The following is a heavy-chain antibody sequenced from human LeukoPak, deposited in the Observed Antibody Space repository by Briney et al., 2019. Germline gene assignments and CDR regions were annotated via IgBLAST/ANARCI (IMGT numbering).Heavy chain of an antibody. J-gene: IGHJ1*01. Sequence: GGSLRLSCAASGFTFSSYAMSWVRQPPGKGLEWVSAISGSGGSTYYADSVNARFTISRDNSKNTLYLQMNSLRADDTAVYYWPKAPKHSRAEYFHHWGQGTLVTVSS. CDR1: GFTFSSYA. CDR3: PKAPKHSRAEYFHH. V-gene: IGHV3-23*01. CDR2: ISGSGGST. D-gene: IGHD2-15*01.